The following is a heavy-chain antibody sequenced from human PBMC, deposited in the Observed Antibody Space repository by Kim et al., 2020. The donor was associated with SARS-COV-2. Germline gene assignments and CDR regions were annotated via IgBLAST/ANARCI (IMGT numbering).Heavy chain of an antibody. J-gene: IGHJ4*02. D-gene: IGHD1-1*01. Sequence: ASVKISCKASGYTFTGSYIHWVRQAPGQGLEWMGWINPFSSDTSYAQQFQGSVTMTRDTSISTAYMELKRLTSDDTAVYYCARDGNWKDLLGFWGQGTLVTVSS. CDR1: GYTFTGSY. V-gene: IGHV1-2*02. CDR2: INPFSSDT. CDR3: ARDGNWKDLLGF.